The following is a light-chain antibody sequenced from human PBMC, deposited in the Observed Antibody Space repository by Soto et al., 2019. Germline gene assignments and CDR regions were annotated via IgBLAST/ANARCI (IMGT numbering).Light chain of an antibody. CDR3: QSYDSSLSGCV. CDR1: SSNIGAGYD. CDR2: GNS. J-gene: IGLJ3*02. V-gene: IGLV1-40*01. Sequence: QSVLTQPPSVSGAPGQRVTISCTGSSSNIGAGYDVHWYQQLPGTPPKLLIYGNSNRPSGVPDRFSGSKSGTSASLAITGLQAEDEADYYCQSYDSSLSGCVFGGGTKLTVL.